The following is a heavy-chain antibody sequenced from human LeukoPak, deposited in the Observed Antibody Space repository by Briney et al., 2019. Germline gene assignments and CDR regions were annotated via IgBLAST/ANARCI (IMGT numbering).Heavy chain of an antibody. CDR1: GGSISSNSYY. Sequence: SETLSLTCAVSGGSISSNSYYWGWIRQPPGKGLGWIGSIYYSGSTYYKSSLKSRVTISVDTSKNQFSLKLSSVTAADTALYYCARVWTDSGSYYDDRGAFDYWGQGTLVTVSS. CDR3: ARVWTDSGSYYDDRGAFDY. V-gene: IGHV4-39*01. D-gene: IGHD1-26*01. CDR2: IYYSGST. J-gene: IGHJ4*02.